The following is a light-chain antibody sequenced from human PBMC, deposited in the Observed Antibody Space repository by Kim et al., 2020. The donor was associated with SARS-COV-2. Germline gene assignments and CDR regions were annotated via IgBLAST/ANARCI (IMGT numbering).Light chain of an antibody. CDR1: QSVISH. Sequence: EIVLTQYPATLSMSPGERVTLSCRASQSVISHLAWYQQNPGQAPRLLIYDASTRATGLPARFSGSGSGTEFTLTISSLQSEDFAVYYCQQYFGRPLTFGGGTKVDIK. CDR2: DAS. J-gene: IGKJ4*01. CDR3: QQYFGRPLT. V-gene: IGKV3-15*01.